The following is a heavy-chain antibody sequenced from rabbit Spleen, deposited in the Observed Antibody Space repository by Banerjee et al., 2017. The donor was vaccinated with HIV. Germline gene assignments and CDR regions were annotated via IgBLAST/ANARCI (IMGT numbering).Heavy chain of an antibody. CDR2: IDPVFGSA. V-gene: IGHV1S7*01. Sequence: QLVESGGGLVQPGGSLKLSCKASGFTLSSYYMSWVRQAPGKGLEWIGYIDPVFGSAYYASWVNGRFSISRENTQNTVSLQLNSLTAADTATYFCVRDGDGTNVFWYFNFWGQGTLVTVS. CDR1: GFTLSSYY. J-gene: IGHJ4*01. CDR3: VRDGDGTNVFWYFNF. D-gene: IGHD7-1*01.